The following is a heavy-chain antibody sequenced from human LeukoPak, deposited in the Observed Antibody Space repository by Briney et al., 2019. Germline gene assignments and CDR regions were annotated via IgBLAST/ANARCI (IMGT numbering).Heavy chain of an antibody. Sequence: SLRLSCAASGFTFDDYAMHWVRQAPGKGLEWVSGISWNSGSIGYADSVKGRSTISRDNAKNTLYLQMSSLRAEDTAVYFCAKPYNGLDYWGQGTLVAVSS. D-gene: IGHD2-8*01. J-gene: IGHJ4*02. CDR2: ISWNSGSI. V-gene: IGHV3-9*01. CDR3: AKPYNGLDY. CDR1: GFTFDDYA.